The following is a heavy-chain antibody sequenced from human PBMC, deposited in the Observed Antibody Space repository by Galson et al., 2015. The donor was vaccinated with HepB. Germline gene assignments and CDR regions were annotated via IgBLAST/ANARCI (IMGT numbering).Heavy chain of an antibody. J-gene: IGHJ4*02. CDR2: IKSKTDGGTT. D-gene: IGHD5-18*01. CDR3: TTLRIAMVTDY. CDR1: GFTFSNAW. V-gene: IGHV3-15*01. Sequence: SLRLSCAASGFTFSNAWMSWVRQAPGKGLEWVGRIKSKTDGGTTDYAAPVKGRFTISRDDSKNTLYLQMNSLKTEDTAVYYCTTLRIAMVTDYWGQGTLVTVSS.